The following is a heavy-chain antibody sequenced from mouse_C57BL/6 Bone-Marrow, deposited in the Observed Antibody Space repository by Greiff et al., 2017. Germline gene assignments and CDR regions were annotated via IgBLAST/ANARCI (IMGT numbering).Heavy chain of an antibody. CDR1: GYTFTSYG. Sequence: QVQLQQSGAELARPGASVKLSCKASGYTFTSYGISWVKQRPGQGLEWIGEIYPRSGNTYYNEKFKGKATLTADKSSSTAYMELRSLTSEDSAVYFCERGIYSGSNYWYFDVWGTGTTVTVSS. V-gene: IGHV1-81*01. J-gene: IGHJ1*03. CDR3: ERGIYSGSNYWYFDV. D-gene: IGHD1-1*01. CDR2: IYPRSGNT.